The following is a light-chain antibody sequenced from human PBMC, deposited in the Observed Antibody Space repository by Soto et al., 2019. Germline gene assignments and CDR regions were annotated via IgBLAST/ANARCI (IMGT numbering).Light chain of an antibody. CDR3: NSYDTSSTVV. J-gene: IGLJ3*02. V-gene: IGLV2-14*01. CDR2: EIT. CDR1: SANIGGDNY. Sequence: QSALTQPASVSGAPGQRIIISCTGTSANIGGDNYVSWYQQHPGKAPKLIIYEITRRPSGIPNRFSGSKSGTTASLTISGLQAEDEADYYCNSYDTSSTVVFGGGTKVTVL.